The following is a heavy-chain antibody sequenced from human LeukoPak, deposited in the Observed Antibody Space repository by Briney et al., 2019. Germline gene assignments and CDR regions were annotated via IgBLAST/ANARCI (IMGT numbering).Heavy chain of an antibody. V-gene: IGHV4-59*13. J-gene: IGHJ4*02. D-gene: IGHD5-12*01. Sequence: PSETLSLTCTVPGGSISSAYWGWIPQPPGKGLESIEYIYCSGRTNYNPSLKSRVTISVDTSKNQFSLKLSSVTAADTAAYSCARERYSSYEDNWGQGTLVTVSS. CDR1: GGSISSAY. CDR3: ARERYSSYEDN. CDR2: IYCSGRT.